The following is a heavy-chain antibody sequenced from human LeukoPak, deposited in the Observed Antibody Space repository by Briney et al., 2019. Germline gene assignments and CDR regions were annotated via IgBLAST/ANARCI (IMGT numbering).Heavy chain of an antibody. Sequence: GGSLRLSCAASGFSFTSYAMSWVRQAPGKGLEWVSAITGSGGTKYYAHSVKGRFTISRDSSKNTLFLQMNSLRAEDTAVYSCAKDLAPFTNAWYAFDYWGRGILVTVSS. V-gene: IGHV3-23*01. CDR2: ITGSGGTK. D-gene: IGHD6-13*01. CDR3: AKDLAPFTNAWYAFDY. J-gene: IGHJ4*02. CDR1: GFSFTSYA.